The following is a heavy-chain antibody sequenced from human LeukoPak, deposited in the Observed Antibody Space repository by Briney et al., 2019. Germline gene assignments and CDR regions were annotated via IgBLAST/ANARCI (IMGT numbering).Heavy chain of an antibody. CDR3: ARGYNWASATRNFYYMDV. CDR2: IYSSGST. D-gene: IGHD1-20*01. Sequence: PSETLSLTCTVPGGSLSSYYWSWIRQPAGKGLEWIGRIYSSGSTNYNPYLTGRVTMSVDTSQNQYCLNVSSVTAADTAVYFCARGYNWASATRNFYYMDVWGKGTTVTVSS. J-gene: IGHJ6*03. CDR1: GGSLSSYY. V-gene: IGHV4-4*07.